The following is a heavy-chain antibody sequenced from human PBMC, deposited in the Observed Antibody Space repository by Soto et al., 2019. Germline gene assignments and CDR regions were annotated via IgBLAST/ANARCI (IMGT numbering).Heavy chain of an antibody. V-gene: IGHV4-61*01. D-gene: IGHD3-9*01. J-gene: IGHJ4*02. CDR3: ARLEGLATISYYFDF. Sequence: SETLSLTCTVSGGSVSSGSYYWSWIRQPPGKGLEWIGYIYYSGSTNYNPSLKSRVTISVDTSKNQFSLKLSSVTAADTAVYFCARLEGLATISYYFDFWGPGALVTVSS. CDR1: GGSVSSGSYY. CDR2: IYYSGST.